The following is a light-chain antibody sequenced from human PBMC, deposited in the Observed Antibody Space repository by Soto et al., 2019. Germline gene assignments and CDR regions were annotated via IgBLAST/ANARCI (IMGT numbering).Light chain of an antibody. J-gene: IGLJ2*01. CDR3: QSYASSLSGVV. Sequence: QSVLTQPPSVSGAPGQRVTISCTGSSSNIGAGYDVHWYQQLPGTAPKLLIYGNSNRPSGVPDRFFGSKSGTSASLAITGLQSEDEADYYCQSYASSLSGVVFGGGTKLTVL. CDR2: GNS. CDR1: SSNIGAGYD. V-gene: IGLV1-40*01.